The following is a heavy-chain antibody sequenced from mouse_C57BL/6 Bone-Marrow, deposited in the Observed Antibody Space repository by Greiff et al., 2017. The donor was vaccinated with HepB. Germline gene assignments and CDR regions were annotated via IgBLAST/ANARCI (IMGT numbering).Heavy chain of an antibody. CDR3: ASQGSSSYYYYAMDY. CDR2: INPYNGDT. J-gene: IGHJ4*01. CDR1: GYSFTGYF. V-gene: IGHV1-20*01. Sequence: EVQLQESGPELVKPGDSVKISCKASGYSFTGYFMNWVMQSHGKSLEWIGRINPYNGDTFYNQKFKGKATLTVDKSSSTAHMELRSLTSEDSAVYYFASQGSSSYYYYAMDYWGQGTSVTVSS. D-gene: IGHD1-1*01.